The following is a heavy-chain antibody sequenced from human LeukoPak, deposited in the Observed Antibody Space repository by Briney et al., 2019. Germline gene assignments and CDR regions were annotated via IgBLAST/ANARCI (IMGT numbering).Heavy chain of an antibody. CDR1: GYTLTELS. J-gene: IGHJ5*02. CDR2: FDPEDGET. D-gene: IGHD1-26*01. V-gene: IGHV1-24*01. Sequence: ASVKVSCKVSGYTLTELSMHWVRQAPGKGLEWMGGFDPEDGETIYAQKFQGRVTMTEDTSTDTAYMELSSLRSEDTAVYYCTREGGIVGATETYNWFDPWGQGTLVTVSS. CDR3: TREGGIVGATETYNWFDP.